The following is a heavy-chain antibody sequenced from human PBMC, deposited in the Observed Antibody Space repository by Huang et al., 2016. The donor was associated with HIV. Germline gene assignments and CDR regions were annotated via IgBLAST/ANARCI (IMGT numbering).Heavy chain of an antibody. CDR2: ISSSSSYI. CDR3: ARDWAVFKQWLAGDAFDI. CDR1: GFTFSSYS. J-gene: IGHJ3*02. Sequence: GGSLRLSCAASGFTFSSYSMNWVRQAPGKGLEWVSCISSSSSYIYYADSVTGRFTISRDNAKNSLYLQMNSLRAEDTAVYYCARDWAVFKQWLAGDAFDIWGQGTMVTVSS. V-gene: IGHV3-21*01. D-gene: IGHD6-19*01.